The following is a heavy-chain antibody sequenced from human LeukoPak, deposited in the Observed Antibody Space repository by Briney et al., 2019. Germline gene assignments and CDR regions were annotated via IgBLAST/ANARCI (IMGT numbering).Heavy chain of an antibody. Sequence: GASVKVSCKASGYMFASYVISWVRQAPGQGLEWMGWTGVYNDNTNLAPKFQGRVTMTTDISTTTAVMELRSLRSDDTAVYYCARDLFEYTYGLPFDYWGQGTLVTVSS. V-gene: IGHV1-18*01. J-gene: IGHJ4*02. CDR3: ARDLFEYTYGLPFDY. CDR1: GYMFASYV. D-gene: IGHD5-18*01. CDR2: TGVYNDNT.